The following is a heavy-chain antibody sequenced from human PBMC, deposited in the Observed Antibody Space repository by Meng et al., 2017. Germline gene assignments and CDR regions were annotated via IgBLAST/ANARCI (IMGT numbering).Heavy chain of an antibody. V-gene: IGHV1-46*01. D-gene: IGHD2-15*01. CDR3: ARDRREGSCYSYYYYGMDV. Sequence: ASVKVSCKASGYTFTSYYMHWVRQAPGQGLEWMGIINPSGGSTSYAQKFQGRVTMTRDTSTSTVYMELSSLRSEDTAVYYCARDRREGSCYSYYYYGMDVWGQGTTVTVSS. CDR1: GYTFTSYY. CDR2: INPSGGST. J-gene: IGHJ6*02.